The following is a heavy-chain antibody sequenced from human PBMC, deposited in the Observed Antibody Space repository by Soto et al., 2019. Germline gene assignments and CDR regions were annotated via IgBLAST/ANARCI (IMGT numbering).Heavy chain of an antibody. D-gene: IGHD3-10*01. CDR2: VKKDGSKI. CDR3: ARDVSTGRSSQYLDAFDI. J-gene: IGHJ3*02. CDR1: GFSFASSW. V-gene: IGHV3-7*05. Sequence: EVQLVESGGDLVQPGGSLRLSCAASGFSFASSWMTWVRQAPGKGLEWVANVKKDGSKINYLDSVRGRFTVSRDNAKNSLNMEMNRLRDEDTALYDCARDVSTGRSSQYLDAFDIWCQGTRVTVSS.